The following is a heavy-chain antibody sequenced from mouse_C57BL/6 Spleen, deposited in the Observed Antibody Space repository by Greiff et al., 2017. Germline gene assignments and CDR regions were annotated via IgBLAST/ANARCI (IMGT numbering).Heavy chain of an antibody. J-gene: IGHJ1*03. CDR3: AKLGMDYGGDFGV. CDR1: GFSLTSYG. CDR2: IWGDGST. Sequence: VQLQQSGPGLVAPSQSLSITCTVSGFSLTSYGVSWVRQPPGKGLAWLGVIWGDGSTNYHSALISSMSISTDNYKSQVFLKLNSLQTDDTAAYYCAKLGMDYGGDFGVWGTGTTVTVSS. V-gene: IGHV2-3*01. D-gene: IGHD2-4*01.